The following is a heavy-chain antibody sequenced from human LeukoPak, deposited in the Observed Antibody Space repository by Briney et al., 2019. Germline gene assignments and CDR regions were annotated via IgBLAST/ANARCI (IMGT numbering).Heavy chain of an antibody. CDR2: IIPIFGTA. V-gene: IGHV1-69*13. Sequence: VASVKVSCKASGGTFSSYAISWVRQAPGQGLEWVGGIIPIFGTANYAQKFQGRVTITADESTSTAYMELSSLRSEDTAVYYCARLMYGDYFDYWGQGTLVTVSS. CDR1: GGTFSSYA. CDR3: ARLMYGDYFDY. D-gene: IGHD4-17*01. J-gene: IGHJ4*02.